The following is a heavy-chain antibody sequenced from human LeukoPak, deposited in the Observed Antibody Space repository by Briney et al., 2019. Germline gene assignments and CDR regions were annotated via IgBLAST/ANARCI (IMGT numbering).Heavy chain of an antibody. CDR1: GFTFSYYA. CDR3: AKVPKGGYFDY. J-gene: IGHJ4*02. V-gene: IGHV3-23*01. Sequence: GGSLRLSCAASGFTFSYYAMTWVRQAPGKGLEWVSGVSGSGTSTYYADYVKGRFAISRDYSKNTLYLQMNSLRAEDTAVYYCAKVPKGGYFDYWGQGTLVTVSS. D-gene: IGHD2-2*01. CDR2: VSGSGTST.